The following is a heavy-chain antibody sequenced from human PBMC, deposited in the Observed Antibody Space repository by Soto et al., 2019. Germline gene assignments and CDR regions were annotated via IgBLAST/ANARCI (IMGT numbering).Heavy chain of an antibody. Sequence: QVQLVQSGAEVQKPGASVKVSCKTSGYTFTNHGINWVRQAPGKGLEWMGWINPYNANVNYAQQPQGRVTMTTDTSTSTAYMDLRSLTSDDTAVYYCARDRVAGIWGDAFDIWGQGTMVTVSS. CDR1: GYTFTNHG. J-gene: IGHJ3*02. CDR2: INPYNANV. V-gene: IGHV1-18*04. CDR3: ARDRVAGIWGDAFDI. D-gene: IGHD3-16*01.